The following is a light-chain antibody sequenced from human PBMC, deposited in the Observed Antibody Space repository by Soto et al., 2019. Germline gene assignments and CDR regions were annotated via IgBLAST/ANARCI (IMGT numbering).Light chain of an antibody. V-gene: IGKV4-1*01. CDR3: QQYYTAPWT. CDR1: QSVLYSSNNKNF. Sequence: DIVMTQSRDSLAVSLGDRATINCQSSQSVLYSSNNKNFLAWYQHKPGQPPKLLIYWASIRESGVPDRFSGSGSGTDFTLTISSLQAEDVAVYYCQQYYTAPWTFGQGNKVEIK. J-gene: IGKJ1*01. CDR2: WAS.